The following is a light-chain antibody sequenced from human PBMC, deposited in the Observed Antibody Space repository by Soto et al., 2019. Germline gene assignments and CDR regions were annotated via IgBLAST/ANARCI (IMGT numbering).Light chain of an antibody. CDR1: QGIGKE. V-gene: IGKV1-17*01. CDR2: AAS. J-gene: IGKJ2*02. Sequence: DIKITKSPSPLFPSVEDNVPFPCRERQGIGKEVGWYQQKAGKAPKRLISAASNLQRGVPSRFSGSGSGTEFTLTISSLQPEDFATYYWLQHNSYPRTFVQGTRLEIK. CDR3: LQHNSYPRT.